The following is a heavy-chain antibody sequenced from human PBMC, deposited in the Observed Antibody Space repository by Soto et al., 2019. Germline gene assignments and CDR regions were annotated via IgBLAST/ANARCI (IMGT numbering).Heavy chain of an antibody. CDR3: ARGPSITIFGVVITPFDY. Sequence: ASVKVSCKASGGTFSSYAISWVRQAPGQGLEWMGGIIPIFGTANYAQKFQGRVTITADESTSTAYMELSSLRSEDTAVYYCARGPSITIFGVVITPFDYWGQGTLVTVSS. D-gene: IGHD3-3*01. CDR2: IIPIFGTA. V-gene: IGHV1-69*13. CDR1: GGTFSSYA. J-gene: IGHJ4*02.